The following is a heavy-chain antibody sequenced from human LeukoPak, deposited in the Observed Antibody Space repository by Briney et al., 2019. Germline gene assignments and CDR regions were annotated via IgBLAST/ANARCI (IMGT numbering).Heavy chain of an antibody. J-gene: IGHJ4*02. CDR2: IYYSGST. D-gene: IGHD3-3*01. V-gene: IGHV4-31*03. CDR3: ARERGRFSAIDY. Sequence: SETLSLTCTVSGGSISSGTYHWSWIRQHPGKGLEWIGYIYYSGSTYYNPSLKSRLTISLDTSKNQFSLKLSSVTAADTAVYYCARERGRFSAIDYWGQGTLVTVSS. CDR1: GGSISSGTYH.